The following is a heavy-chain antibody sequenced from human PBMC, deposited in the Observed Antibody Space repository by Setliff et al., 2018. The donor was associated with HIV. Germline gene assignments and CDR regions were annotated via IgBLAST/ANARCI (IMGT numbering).Heavy chain of an antibody. CDR3: ARHHSSSWFYEAFDV. CDR2: IYPGDSET. Sequence: PGESLKISCKGAGYIFTSYWIAWVRQMPGKGLEGMGIIYPGDSETRYNPSFQGQVTISADKSISTAYLRWGSLKASDTAMYYCARHHSSSWFYEAFDVWGQGTMVTVSS. CDR1: GYIFTSYW. D-gene: IGHD6-13*01. V-gene: IGHV5-51*01. J-gene: IGHJ3*01.